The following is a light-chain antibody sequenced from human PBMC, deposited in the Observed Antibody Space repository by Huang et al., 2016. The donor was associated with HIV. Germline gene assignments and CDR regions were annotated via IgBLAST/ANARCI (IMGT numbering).Light chain of an antibody. Sequence: DIQMTQSPSSLSASVGDRVTITCRASQGISNSLAWYQQKPGKAPKLLLFAASRLESGVPSSISGNGSGTDYTLTISTLQPEDFATYYCQQYYSTPTFGQGTKVAVK. J-gene: IGKJ1*01. CDR1: QGISNS. CDR2: AAS. V-gene: IGKV1-NL1*01. CDR3: QQYYSTPT.